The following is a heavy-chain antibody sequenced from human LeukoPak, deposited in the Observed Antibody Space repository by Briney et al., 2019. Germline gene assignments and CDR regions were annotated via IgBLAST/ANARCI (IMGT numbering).Heavy chain of an antibody. V-gene: IGHV5-51*01. CDR3: ARALRYFDWPGDAFDI. J-gene: IGHJ3*02. CDR2: IYPGDSDT. Sequence: GESLKISCKGSGYSFTSYWIGWVRQMPGKGLEWMGIIYPGDSDTRYSPSFQGQVTISADKSISTAYLQWSSLKASDTAMYYCARALRYFDWPGDAFDIWGQGTMVTVSS. CDR1: GYSFTSYW. D-gene: IGHD3-9*01.